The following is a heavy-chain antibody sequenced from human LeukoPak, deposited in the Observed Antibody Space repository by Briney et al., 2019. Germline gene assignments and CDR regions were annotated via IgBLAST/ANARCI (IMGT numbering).Heavy chain of an antibody. Sequence: ASVKVSCKASGYTFTKSDYMHWVRQAPGQGLEWMGIINPSDGTTFYAQKFQGRVTMTRDTSTNTVYMELSSLRSEDTAVFYRARGPTDMDFDYWGQGSLVTVSS. CDR3: ARGPTDMDFDY. J-gene: IGHJ4*02. V-gene: IGHV1-46*01. CDR1: GYTFTKSDY. CDR2: INPSDGTT.